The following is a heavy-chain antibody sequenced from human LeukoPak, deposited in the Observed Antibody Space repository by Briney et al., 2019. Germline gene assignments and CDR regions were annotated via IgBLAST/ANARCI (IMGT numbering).Heavy chain of an antibody. V-gene: IGHV3-33*01. J-gene: IGHJ4*02. Sequence: GRSLRLSCAASGFTFSSYGMHGVRQAPGKGLEWVAVIWYDGSNKYYADSVKGRFTISRENSKNTLYLQMNSLRAEDTAVYYCAREANDYVWGSYRYTGRFDYWGQGTLVTVSS. D-gene: IGHD3-16*02. CDR2: IWYDGSNK. CDR3: AREANDYVWGSYRYTGRFDY. CDR1: GFTFSSYG.